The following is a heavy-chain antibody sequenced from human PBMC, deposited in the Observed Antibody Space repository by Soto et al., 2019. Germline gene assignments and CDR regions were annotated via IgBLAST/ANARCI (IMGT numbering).Heavy chain of an antibody. J-gene: IGHJ6*02. V-gene: IGHV1-69*01. CDR1: GGTFSSYA. CDR2: LIPIFGTP. Sequence: QVQLVQSGAEIKKPGSSVKVSCKASGGTFSSYAISWVRQAPGQGLEWMGGLIPIFGTPNYAKKFQGRVTITADESTSTAYMELSSLRSEDTAVYYCARVTKSYYYYYGMDVWGQGTTVTVSS. CDR3: ARVTKSYYYYYGMDV.